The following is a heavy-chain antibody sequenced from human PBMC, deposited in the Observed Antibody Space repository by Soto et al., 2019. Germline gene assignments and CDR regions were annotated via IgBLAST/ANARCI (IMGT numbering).Heavy chain of an antibody. D-gene: IGHD1-26*01. Sequence: SGPTLVNPPQTLTLTCTFSGFSLSTSGVGVGWIRQPPGKALEWLALIYWDDDKRYSPSLKSRLTITKDTSKNQVVLTMTNMDPVDTATYYCAHRGYSGSYNWFDPWGQGTLVTVSS. CDR1: GFSLSTSGVG. J-gene: IGHJ5*02. CDR3: AHRGYSGSYNWFDP. CDR2: IYWDDDK. V-gene: IGHV2-5*02.